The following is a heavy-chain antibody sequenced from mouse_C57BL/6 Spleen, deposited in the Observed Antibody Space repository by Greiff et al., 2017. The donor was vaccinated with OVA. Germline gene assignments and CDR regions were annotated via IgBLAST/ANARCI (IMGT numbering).Heavy chain of an antibody. J-gene: IGHJ1*03. V-gene: IGHV1-69*01. CDR2: IDPSDSYT. Sequence: QVQLQQPGAELVMPGASVKLSCKASGYTFTSYWMHWVKQRPGQGLEWIGEIDPSDSYTNYNQKFKGKATLTADKSSSTAYMQLSSLTSEDSAVYYCARIYYGDFDVWGTGTTVTVSS. CDR1: GYTFTSYW. CDR3: ARIYYGDFDV.